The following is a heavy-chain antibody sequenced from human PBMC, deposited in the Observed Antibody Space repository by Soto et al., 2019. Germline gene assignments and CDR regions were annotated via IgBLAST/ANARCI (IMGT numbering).Heavy chain of an antibody. D-gene: IGHD3-22*01. J-gene: IGHJ4*02. Sequence: HPGGSLRLSCAASGFTFSSYGMHCVRQAPGKGLEWVAVISYDGSNKYYADSVKGRFTISRDNSKNTLYLQMNSLRAEDTAVYYCAKDKYYDSSLAYYFDYWGQGTLVTVSS. CDR2: ISYDGSNK. CDR3: AKDKYYDSSLAYYFDY. CDR1: GFTFSSYG. V-gene: IGHV3-30*18.